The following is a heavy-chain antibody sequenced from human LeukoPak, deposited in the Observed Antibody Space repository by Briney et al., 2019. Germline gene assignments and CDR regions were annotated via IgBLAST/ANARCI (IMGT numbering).Heavy chain of an antibody. V-gene: IGHV1-69*06. D-gene: IGHD2-15*01. CDR3: ARESMCSAATCYSDYYYYMDV. CDR2: IIPMFGTA. J-gene: IGHJ6*03. CDR1: GATFSTSV. Sequence: SVKVSCKTSGATFSTSVIRWVRQAPGQGLEWMGGIIPMFGTANYAQKFQDRVTITADKSTSTAYMELSSLRSEDTAVYYCARESMCSAATCYSDYYYYMDVWGKGTTVTVSS.